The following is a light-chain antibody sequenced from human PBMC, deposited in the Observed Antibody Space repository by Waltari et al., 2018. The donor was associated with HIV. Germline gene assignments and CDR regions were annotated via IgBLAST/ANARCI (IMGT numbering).Light chain of an antibody. V-gene: IGLV3-21*02. Sequence: SYVLTQPASVSVAPGQTAHVTWGGDKVESKSVHWSQPRAGKAPILVLYDDTDRPSGIPERFSGSNFGNTATLTISRVEAGDEGDYYCHVWESSSDEYVFGTGTKVTV. CDR3: HVWESSSDEYV. CDR2: DDT. J-gene: IGLJ1*01. CDR1: KVESKS.